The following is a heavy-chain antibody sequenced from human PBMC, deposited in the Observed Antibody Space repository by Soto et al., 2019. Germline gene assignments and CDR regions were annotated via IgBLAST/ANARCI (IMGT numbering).Heavy chain of an antibody. CDR1: GGSISSYY. CDR2: IYYSGST. J-gene: IGHJ6*02. D-gene: IGHD1-7*01. Sequence: QVQLQESGPGLVKPSETLSLTCTVSGGSISSYYWSWIRQPPGKGLEWIGYIYYSGSTNYNPSLSSRVPISVDTSRSQFSLKLSSVTAADTAVYYCAREGLTGTIGLYYYYGMDVWGQGTTVTVSS. V-gene: IGHV4-59*01. CDR3: AREGLTGTIGLYYYYGMDV.